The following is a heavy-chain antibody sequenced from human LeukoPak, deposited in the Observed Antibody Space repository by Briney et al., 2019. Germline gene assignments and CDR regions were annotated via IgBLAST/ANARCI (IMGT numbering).Heavy chain of an antibody. V-gene: IGHV3-23*01. J-gene: IGHJ5*02. CDR1: GFTFSSYA. CDR3: AKGLRITNYYDSSGYPNWFDP. D-gene: IGHD3-22*01. Sequence: GGSLRLSCAASGFTFSSYAMSWVRQAPGKGLEWVSAISGSGGSTYYADSVKGRFTISRDNSKNTLYLQMNSLRAKDTAVYYCAKGLRITNYYDSSGYPNWFDPWGQGTLVTVSS. CDR2: ISGSGGST.